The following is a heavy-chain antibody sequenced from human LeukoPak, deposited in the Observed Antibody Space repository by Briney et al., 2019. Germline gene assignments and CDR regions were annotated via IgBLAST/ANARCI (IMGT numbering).Heavy chain of an antibody. Sequence: ASVKVSCKASGYTFTSYYIQWVRQAPGQGLEWMGIINPSGGSTHYAQKFQGRVTMTRDMPTNTVYMELSSLRSEDTALYYCARGGYPDDAQVLLSYWGQGTLVTVSS. CDR2: INPSGGST. CDR1: GYTFTSYY. J-gene: IGHJ4*02. CDR3: ARGGYPDDAQVLLSY. V-gene: IGHV1-46*01. D-gene: IGHD2-2*01.